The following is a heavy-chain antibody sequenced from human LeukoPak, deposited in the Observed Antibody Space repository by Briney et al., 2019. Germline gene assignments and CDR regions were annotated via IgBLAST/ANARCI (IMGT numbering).Heavy chain of an antibody. CDR2: IYSDGST. V-gene: IGHV3-66*01. J-gene: IGHJ4*02. D-gene: IGHD3-10*01. CDR3: ARVSSGSYIDY. Sequence: GGSLRLSCAASGFTVSSNYMSWVRQAPGKGLEWVSVIYSDGSTYYADSVKGRFTVSRDNSKNTLYLQMNSLRAEDTAAYYCARVSSGSYIDYWGQGTLVTVSS. CDR1: GFTVSSNY.